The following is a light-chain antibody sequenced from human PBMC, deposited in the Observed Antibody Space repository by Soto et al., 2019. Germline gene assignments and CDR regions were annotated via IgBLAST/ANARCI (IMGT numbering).Light chain of an antibody. CDR2: EVT. CDR1: SSDVGDYNY. V-gene: IGLV2-14*01. CDR3: SSYTRSSTYV. J-gene: IGLJ1*01. Sequence: QSALTQPASVSGSPGQSITISCTGTSSDVGDYNYVSWYQQHPGKAPKLMIYEVTDRPSGVSNRFSGSKSGNTASLTISGLQAEDEADYYCSSYTRSSTYVFGTGTKVTV.